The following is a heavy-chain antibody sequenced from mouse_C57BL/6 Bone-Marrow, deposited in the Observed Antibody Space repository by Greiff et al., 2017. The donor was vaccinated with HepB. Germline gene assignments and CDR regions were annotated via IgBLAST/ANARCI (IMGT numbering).Heavy chain of an antibody. CDR3: ARRVTTRYFDV. Sequence: EVQRVESGGGLVKPGGSLKLSCAASGFTFRSYAMSWVRQTPEKRLEWVATISDGGSYTYYPDNVKGRFTISRDNAKNNLYLQMSHLKSEDTAMYYCARRVTTRYFDVWGTGTTVTVSS. J-gene: IGHJ1*03. D-gene: IGHD2-2*01. V-gene: IGHV5-4*01. CDR2: ISDGGSYT. CDR1: GFTFRSYA.